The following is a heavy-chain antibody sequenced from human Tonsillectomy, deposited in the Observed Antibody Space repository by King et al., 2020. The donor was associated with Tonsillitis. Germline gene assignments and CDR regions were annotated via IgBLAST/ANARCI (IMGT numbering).Heavy chain of an antibody. D-gene: IGHD3-22*01. Sequence: VQLVESGVEVKKPGASVKVSCKASGYTFTNYGISWVRQAPGQGLEWMGWISAYNGNTDYAQKFQDRVTMTTDTSTSTAYMELRSLRSGDTAVYYCARDRGLYSRGDASDIWGQGTLVTVSS. CDR2: ISAYNGNT. CDR3: ARDRGLYSRGDASDI. V-gene: IGHV1-18*01. CDR1: GYTFTNYG. J-gene: IGHJ3*02.